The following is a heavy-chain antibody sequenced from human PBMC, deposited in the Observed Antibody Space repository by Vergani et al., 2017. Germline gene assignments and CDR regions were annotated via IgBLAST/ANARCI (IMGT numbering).Heavy chain of an antibody. D-gene: IGHD3-10*01. J-gene: IGHJ6*02. CDR3: AREETMVRGVVIGSYGMDV. Sequence: QVQLVQSGAEVKKPGSSVKVSCKASGGTFSSYAISWVRQAPGQGLEWMGRIIPVFGTANYAQKFQGRVTITADESTSTAYMELSSLRSEDTAVYYCAREETMVRGVVIGSYGMDVWGQGTTVTVSS. CDR2: IIPVFGTA. CDR1: GGTFSSYA. V-gene: IGHV1-69*18.